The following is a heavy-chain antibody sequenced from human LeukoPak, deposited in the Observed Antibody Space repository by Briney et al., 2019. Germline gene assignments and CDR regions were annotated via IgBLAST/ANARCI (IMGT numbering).Heavy chain of an antibody. J-gene: IGHJ5*01. CDR1: GDSISSYY. D-gene: IGHD6-19*01. CDR3: ARRLAVAAWFDS. V-gene: IGHV4-59*08. Sequence: SETLSLTCTVSGDSISSYYWSWIRQPPGKRLEWIGYIYYSGSTNYNPSLKSRVTISVDTSKNQFSLKLSSVTAADTAVYYCARRLAVAAWFDSWGQGTLVTVSS. CDR2: IYYSGST.